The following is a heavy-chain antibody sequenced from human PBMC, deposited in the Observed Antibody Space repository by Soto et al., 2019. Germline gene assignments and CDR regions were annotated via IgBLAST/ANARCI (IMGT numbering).Heavy chain of an antibody. CDR3: AKANSFSCSGTTCYAFYFDY. CDR1: GFTFSSYA. J-gene: IGHJ4*02. V-gene: IGHV3-23*01. CDR2: ISGSGGRT. Sequence: EVQLLESGGGFVPPGGSLRLSCVVSGFTFSSYAMSWVRQAPGKGLEWISYISGSGGRTYYADSVKGRFTISRDNSKNTVYLQMNSLRVEDTAVYYCAKANSFSCSGTTCYAFYFDYWGQGTLVTVSS. D-gene: IGHD2-2*01.